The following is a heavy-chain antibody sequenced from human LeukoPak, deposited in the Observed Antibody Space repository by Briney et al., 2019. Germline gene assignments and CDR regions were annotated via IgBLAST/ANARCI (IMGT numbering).Heavy chain of an antibody. Sequence: ASVKVSCKSSGYTFTSYGISWVRQAPGQGIEWMGWISAYNGNTNYAQKLQGRVTMTTDTSTSTAYMELRSLRSDDTAAYYCARGFLKNYCDSSGYYYPLDYWGQGTLVTVSS. CDR2: ISAYNGNT. CDR1: GYTFTSYG. D-gene: IGHD3-22*01. V-gene: IGHV1-18*01. J-gene: IGHJ4*02. CDR3: ARGFLKNYCDSSGYYYPLDY.